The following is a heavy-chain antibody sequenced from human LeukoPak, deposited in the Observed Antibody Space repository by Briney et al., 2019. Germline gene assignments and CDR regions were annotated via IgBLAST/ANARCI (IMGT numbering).Heavy chain of an antibody. CDR3: AMATKHFYYYYGMDV. Sequence: GGSLRLSRAASGFTFSSYVMSWVRQAPGKGLEWVSAISGSGGSTYYADSVKGRFTISRDNSKNTLYLQMNSLRAEDTAVYYCAMATKHFYYYYGMDVWGQGTTVTVSS. J-gene: IGHJ6*02. V-gene: IGHV3-23*01. CDR2: ISGSGGST. CDR1: GFTFSSYV.